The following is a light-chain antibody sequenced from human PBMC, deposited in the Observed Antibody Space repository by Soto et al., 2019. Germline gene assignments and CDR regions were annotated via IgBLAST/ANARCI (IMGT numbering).Light chain of an antibody. CDR2: TAS. CDR3: QERGRWPRAT. Sequence: EMVLTQSPATLSLSPGESATLSCRASQNVGLNFAWYQQKSGQPPRLLIHTASSRDTGIPARFIGSGSRTDFTLTISSLDPEDIAVYYCQERGRWPRATFGGGTKVEMK. V-gene: IGKV3-11*01. J-gene: IGKJ4*01. CDR1: QNVGLN.